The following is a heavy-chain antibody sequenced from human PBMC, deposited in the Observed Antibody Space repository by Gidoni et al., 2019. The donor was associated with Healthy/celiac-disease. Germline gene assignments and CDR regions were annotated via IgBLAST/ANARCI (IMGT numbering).Heavy chain of an antibody. J-gene: IGHJ4*02. D-gene: IGHD3-10*01. CDR2: INAGNGNT. CDR1: RYTFTSYA. Sequence: QVQLVQSGAEVKKPGASEKVSCKASRYTFTSYALHWVRQAPGQRREWMGRINAGNGNTKYSQKFQGRVTITRDTSASTAYVELSSLRSEDTAVYYCARDYGSGAFDYWGQGTLVTVSS. CDR3: ARDYGSGAFDY. V-gene: IGHV1-3*01.